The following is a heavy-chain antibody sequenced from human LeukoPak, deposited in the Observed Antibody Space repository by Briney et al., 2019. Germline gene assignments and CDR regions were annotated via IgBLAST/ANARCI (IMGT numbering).Heavy chain of an antibody. CDR3: ANLNSGYSGYDSPRRHLYGMDV. CDR1: GISFSSNS. CDR2: ISYDGSNK. J-gene: IGHJ6*02. D-gene: IGHD5-12*01. V-gene: IGHV3-30*18. Sequence: GGSLRLSCVTSGISFSSNSMNWVRQAPGKGLEWVAVISYDGSNKYYADSVKGRFTISRDNSKNTLYLQMNSLRAEDTAVYYCANLNSGYSGYDSPRRHLYGMDVWGQGTTVTVSS.